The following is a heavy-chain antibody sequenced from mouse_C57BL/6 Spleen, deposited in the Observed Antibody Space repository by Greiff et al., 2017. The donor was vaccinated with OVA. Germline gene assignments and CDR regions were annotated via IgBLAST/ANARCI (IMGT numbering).Heavy chain of an antibody. J-gene: IGHJ2*01. CDR1: GFSLTSYG. D-gene: IGHD1-1*01. CDR2: IWSGGGT. V-gene: IGHV2-2*01. Sequence: VQLQESGPGLVQPSQSLSITCTVSGFSLTSYGVHWVRQSPGQGLEWLGVIWSGGGTDYNAAFISRLSISKDNSKSQVFFKMNSLQADDTAIYYCARNRDYGYLDYWGQGTTLTVSS. CDR3: ARNRDYGYLDY.